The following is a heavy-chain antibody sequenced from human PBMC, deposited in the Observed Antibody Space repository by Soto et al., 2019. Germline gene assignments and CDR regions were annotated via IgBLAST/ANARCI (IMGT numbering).Heavy chain of an antibody. V-gene: IGHV1-8*01. CDR2: MNPGSGDT. D-gene: IGHD3-16*01. J-gene: IGHJ5*02. CDR3: ARMATFGSLNWFDP. Sequence: QVKLVQSGAEVREPGASVKVSCKASGYSFTNNDVSWVRPATGQRLEGMGWMNPGSGDTGFAQKFQGRVTMTRDISIATAYMELSSLRSDDTAIYYCARMATFGSLNWFDPWGQGTLVTVSS. CDR1: GYSFTNND.